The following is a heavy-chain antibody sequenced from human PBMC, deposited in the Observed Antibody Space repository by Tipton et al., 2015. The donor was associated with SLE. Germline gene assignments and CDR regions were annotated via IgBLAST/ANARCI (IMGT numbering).Heavy chain of an antibody. CDR1: GFTFSTYG. CDR2: IRYDGSNK. CDR3: ATNAQQQLVWDY. D-gene: IGHD6-13*01. J-gene: IGHJ4*02. Sequence: SLRLSCAASGFTFSTYGIHWVRQAPGKGLEWVAFIRYDGSNKYYADSVKGRFTISRDNSKNTLYLQMNSLRAEDTAVYYCATNAQQQLVWDYWGQGTLVTVSS. V-gene: IGHV3-30*02.